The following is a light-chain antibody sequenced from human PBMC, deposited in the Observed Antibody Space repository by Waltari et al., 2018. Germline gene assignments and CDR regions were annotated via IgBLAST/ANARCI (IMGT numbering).Light chain of an antibody. V-gene: IGLV2-23*02. CDR3: CSYAGRGTYV. CDR2: EVF. Sequence: QSALTQPASVSGTPGPSTTIPFTGSPSDVGSCALFSWYQQHPGEAPKLLICEVFKRPPDTSSRFSGAKSGSTASLTISGLQPEDEADYYCCSYAGRGTYVFGSGTKVTVL. J-gene: IGLJ1*01. CDR1: PSDVGSCAL.